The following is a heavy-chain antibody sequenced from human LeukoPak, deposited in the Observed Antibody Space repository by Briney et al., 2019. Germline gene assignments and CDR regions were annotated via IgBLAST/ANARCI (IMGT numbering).Heavy chain of an antibody. CDR2: INSDGSIT. CDR1: GLTFTTYW. Sequence: GGSLRLSCAASGLTFTTYWMHWVRQAPGKGLVWVSHINSDGSITSYADSVKGRFTISRDNSKNTLYLQMNSLRAEDTAEFYCAKDRGYITYYFDYWGQGTLVTVSS. V-gene: IGHV3-74*01. CDR3: AKDRGYITYYFDY. J-gene: IGHJ4*02. D-gene: IGHD3-10*01.